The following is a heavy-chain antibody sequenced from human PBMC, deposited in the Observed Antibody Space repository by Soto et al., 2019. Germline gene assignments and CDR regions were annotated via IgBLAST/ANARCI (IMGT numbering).Heavy chain of an antibody. CDR1: GGSISRTDHY. Sequence: PSETRSLTCTVSGGSISRTDHYWGWVRQPPGKGLAWLGSIYFAGSTFHNPALKSRDTTSVDTSRNQFSLRLTTVTASDTAVYYCARLVFHCRRGSCDDYSFYGLDVWGQGTTVTVS. V-gene: IGHV4-39*01. D-gene: IGHD2-2*01. CDR2: IYFAGST. CDR3: ARLVFHCRRGSCDDYSFYGLDV. J-gene: IGHJ6*02.